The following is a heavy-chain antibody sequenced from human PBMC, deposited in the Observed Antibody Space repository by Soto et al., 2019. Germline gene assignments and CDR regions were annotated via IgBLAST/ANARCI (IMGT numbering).Heavy chain of an antibody. CDR1: GYTFTTHA. V-gene: IGHV1-3*01. CDR3: ARGKGMEENYYYYGLDI. J-gene: IGHJ6*02. Sequence: ASVKVSCKASGYTFTTHAMHWVRQAPGQSLEWMGWINGGTGQTKHSQRFQGRVNITRDTSASTAYMELSSLRSEDTAVYYCARGKGMEENYYYYGLDIWGQGNTVIVYS. CDR2: INGGTGQT. D-gene: IGHD1-1*01.